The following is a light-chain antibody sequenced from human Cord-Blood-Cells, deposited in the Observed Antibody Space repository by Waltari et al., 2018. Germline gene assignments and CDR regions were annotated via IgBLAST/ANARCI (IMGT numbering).Light chain of an antibody. V-gene: IGKV4-1*01. CDR3: QQYYSTPPT. CDR2: WAS. CDR1: QSVLYSSNNKNY. J-gene: IGKJ1*01. Sequence: DIVMTQSPASLAVSLGERATINGKSSQSVLYSSNNKNYLAWYQQKPGQPPKLLIYWASTRESGVPDRFSGSGSGTDFTLTISSLQAEDVAVYYCQQYYSTPPTFGQGTKVEIK.